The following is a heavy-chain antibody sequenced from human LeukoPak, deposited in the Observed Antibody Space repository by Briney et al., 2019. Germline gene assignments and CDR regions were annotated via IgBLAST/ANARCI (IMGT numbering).Heavy chain of an antibody. CDR3: ARAQPLVATIFDY. Sequence: GASVKVSCKASGYTFTSYGISWVRQAPGQGLEGMGWISAYNGNTNYAQKFQGRLTMTTDTSTNTAYMEMKSLRSDDTAVYYCARAQPLVATIFDYWGQGTLVTVSS. V-gene: IGHV1-18*01. D-gene: IGHD5-12*01. J-gene: IGHJ4*02. CDR2: ISAYNGNT. CDR1: GYTFTSYG.